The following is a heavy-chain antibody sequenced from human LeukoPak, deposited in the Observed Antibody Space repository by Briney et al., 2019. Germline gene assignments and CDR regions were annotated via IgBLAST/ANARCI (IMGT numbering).Heavy chain of an antibody. CDR2: ISYSGST. CDR1: GASINSHY. CDR3: ARHRVSGSSYSALDY. D-gene: IGHD1-26*01. J-gene: IGHJ4*02. V-gene: IGHV4-59*08. Sequence: SETLSLTCTVSGASINSHYWSWIRQPPGKGLEWIDYISYSGSTNYNPSLKSRVIISVDTSKTHFSLNLSSVTAAETAFYYCARHRVSGSSYSALDYWGQGTLVSVSS.